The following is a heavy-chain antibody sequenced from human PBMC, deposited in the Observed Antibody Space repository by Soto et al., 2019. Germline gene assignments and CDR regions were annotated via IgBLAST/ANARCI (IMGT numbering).Heavy chain of an antibody. V-gene: IGHV5-51*01. D-gene: IGHD3-16*01. CDR3: FRGGVTSRTFDY. J-gene: IGHJ4*02. CDR2: IFPDDSDT. CDR1: GYSFSNYW. Sequence: GESLKISCKGSGYSFSNYWIGWVRQMPGQGLEWRGIIFPDDSDTRYSPSFQGHVTISVDKSISTAYVQWSSLKASDSAIYYCFRGGVTSRTFDYWGRGTLVTVSS.